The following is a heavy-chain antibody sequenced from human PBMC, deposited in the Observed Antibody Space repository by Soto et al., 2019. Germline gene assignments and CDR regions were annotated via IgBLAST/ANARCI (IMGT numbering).Heavy chain of an antibody. CDR1: GFTFSSYG. CDR3: ARRQSGGVVGYNWFDP. D-gene: IGHD3-3*01. Sequence: QVQLAESGGGVVQPGRSLRLSCAASGFTFSSYGMHWVRQAPGKGLEWVAVIWYDGSNKYYADSVKGRFTISRDNSKNTLYLQMNSLRAEDTAVYYCARRQSGGVVGYNWFDPWGQGTLVTVSS. CDR2: IWYDGSNK. J-gene: IGHJ5*02. V-gene: IGHV3-33*01.